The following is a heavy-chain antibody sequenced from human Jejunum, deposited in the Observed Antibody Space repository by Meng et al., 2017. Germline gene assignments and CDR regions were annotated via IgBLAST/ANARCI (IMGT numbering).Heavy chain of an antibody. CDR3: ARRRFDGVSHHFDY. D-gene: IGHD2-8*01. Sequence: QLQLQESVPGLVNPSETLSHTCTAAGGSISSNDYFWCWIRQPPGKGLEWIASISYTGSTNYNPSLKSRVTISVDTSKNQFSLNLGSVTAPDTAVYYCARRRFDGVSHHFDYWGQGTLVTVSS. CDR1: GGSISSNDYF. J-gene: IGHJ4*02. V-gene: IGHV4-39*01. CDR2: ISYTGST.